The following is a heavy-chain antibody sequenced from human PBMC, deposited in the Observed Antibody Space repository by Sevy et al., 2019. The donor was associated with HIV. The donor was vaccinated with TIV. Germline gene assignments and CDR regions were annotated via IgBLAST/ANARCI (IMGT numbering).Heavy chain of an antibody. CDR3: ARDGIVAPYYFDY. Sequence: ASVKVSCKASGYTFTSYGISWVRQAPGQGLEWMGWLSAYDGNTNYAQKLQGRVTMTTDTSTSTAYMELRSLRSDDTAVYYSARDGIVAPYYFDYWDQGTLVTVSS. D-gene: IGHD3-22*01. V-gene: IGHV1-18*04. CDR1: GYTFTSYG. J-gene: IGHJ4*02. CDR2: LSAYDGNT.